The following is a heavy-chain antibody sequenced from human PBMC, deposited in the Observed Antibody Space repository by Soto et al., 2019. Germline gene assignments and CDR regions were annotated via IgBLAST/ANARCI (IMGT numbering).Heavy chain of an antibody. CDR3: ARGVGSGSYYNQYNWFDP. J-gene: IGHJ5*02. CDR2: ISAYNGNT. Sequence: QVQLVQSGAEVKKPGASVKVSCKASGYTFTNYGISWVRQAPGQGLEWMGWISAYNGNTKYAQKLQGRVTMTTDTXKXTXXMELRSRRSDDTAVYYCARGVGSGSYYNQYNWFDPWGQGTLVTVSS. CDR1: GYTFTNYG. D-gene: IGHD3-10*01. V-gene: IGHV1-18*01.